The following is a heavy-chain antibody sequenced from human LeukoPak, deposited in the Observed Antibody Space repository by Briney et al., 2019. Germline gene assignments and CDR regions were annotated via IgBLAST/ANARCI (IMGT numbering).Heavy chain of an antibody. CDR3: ARDSQHYDFWSGYYNYYYYYYMDV. V-gene: IGHV3-21*01. Sequence: GGSLRLSCAASGFTFSSYSMNWVRQAPGKGVEGVSSISSSRSYIYYADSVKGRFTISRDNAKNSLYLQMNSLRAEDTAVYYCARDSQHYDFWSGYYNYYYYYYMDVWGKGTTVTVSS. CDR2: ISSSRSYI. CDR1: GFTFSSYS. J-gene: IGHJ6*03. D-gene: IGHD3-3*01.